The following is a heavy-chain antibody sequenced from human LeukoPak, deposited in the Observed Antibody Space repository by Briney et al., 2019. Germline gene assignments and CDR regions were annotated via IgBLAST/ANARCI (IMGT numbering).Heavy chain of an antibody. V-gene: IGHV4-39*01. J-gene: IGHJ2*01. CDR3: ARHLGGNSNAWYFDL. CDR1: ARSISSSSYE. D-gene: IGHD4-23*01. Sequence: SETLSLTCTLSARSISSSSYEWGWLRQPPGKGLAWIGSTYYSGSTYSNPSFKSRVTISVDTSKNEFSLKLSSVTAADTAVYYCARHLGGNSNAWYFDLWGRGTVVTVSS. CDR2: TYYSGST.